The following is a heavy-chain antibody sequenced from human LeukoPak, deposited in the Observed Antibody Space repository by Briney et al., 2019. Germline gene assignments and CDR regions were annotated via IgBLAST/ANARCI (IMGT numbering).Heavy chain of an antibody. CDR3: ASSYDSSGYSLDY. Sequence: SETLSLTCTVSGGSISSGSYYWSWIRQPAGKGLEWIGRIYTSGSTNYNPSLKSRVTISVDTSKNQFSLKLSSVTAADTAVYYCASSYDSSGYSLDYWGQGTLVTVSS. CDR2: IYTSGST. V-gene: IGHV4-61*02. D-gene: IGHD3-22*01. J-gene: IGHJ4*02. CDR1: GGSISSGSYY.